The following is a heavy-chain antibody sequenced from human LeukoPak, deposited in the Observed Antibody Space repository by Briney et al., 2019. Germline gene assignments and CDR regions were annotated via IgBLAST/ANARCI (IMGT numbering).Heavy chain of an antibody. V-gene: IGHV3-49*04. CDR1: GFTFGDYA. J-gene: IGHJ4*02. CDR3: TRDLGTVTTDYFDY. CDR2: IRSKAYGGTT. Sequence: GGSLRLSCTASGFTFGDYAMSWVRQAPGKGLEWVGSIRSKAYGGTTEYAASVKGRFTISRDDSKSIAYLQMNGLKIEDTAVYYCTRDLGTVTTDYFDYWGQGTLVTVSS. D-gene: IGHD4-17*01.